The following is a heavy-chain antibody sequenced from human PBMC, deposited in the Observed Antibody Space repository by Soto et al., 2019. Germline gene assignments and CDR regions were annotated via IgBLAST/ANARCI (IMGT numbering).Heavy chain of an antibody. V-gene: IGHV4-31*03. J-gene: IGHJ1*01. CDR2: IHHSGST. Sequence: PSETLSLTCNVSGGSISSGGYYWTWIRQHPGKGLEWIGNIHHSGSTFYNPSLKSRVSISVDTSKNQFSLKLSSVTAADTAVYFCVRGVTSWAQGTLVTVS. D-gene: IGHD3-16*01. CDR3: VRGVTS. CDR1: GGSISSGGYY.